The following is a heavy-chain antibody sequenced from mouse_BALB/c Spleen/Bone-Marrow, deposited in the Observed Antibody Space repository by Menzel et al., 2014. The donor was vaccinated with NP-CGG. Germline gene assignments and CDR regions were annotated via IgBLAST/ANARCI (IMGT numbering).Heavy chain of an antibody. CDR1: GFSLTSYG. Sequence: VKLQESGPGLVAPSQSLSITCTVSGFSLTSYGVHWIRQPPGKGLEWLGVIWAGGSTNYNSALMSRLSISKDNSKSQVFLKMNSLQTDDTAMYYCARGPLLTWFAYWGQGTLVTVSA. CDR2: IWAGGST. J-gene: IGHJ3*01. CDR3: ARGPLLTWFAY. D-gene: IGHD2-10*01. V-gene: IGHV2-9*02.